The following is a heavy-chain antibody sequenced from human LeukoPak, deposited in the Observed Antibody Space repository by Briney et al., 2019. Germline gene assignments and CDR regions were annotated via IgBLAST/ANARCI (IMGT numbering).Heavy chain of an antibody. CDR3: AGDGTLGVNFDI. CDR1: GFTFSSYS. Sequence: GGSLRLSCAASGFTFSSYSMNWVRQAPGKGLEWVSSISSSSSYIYYADSVKGRFTISRDNAKSSLYLQMNRLRAEDTAVYYCAGDGTLGVNFDIWGQGTMVTVSS. V-gene: IGHV3-21*06. CDR2: ISSSSSYI. D-gene: IGHD3-16*01. J-gene: IGHJ3*02.